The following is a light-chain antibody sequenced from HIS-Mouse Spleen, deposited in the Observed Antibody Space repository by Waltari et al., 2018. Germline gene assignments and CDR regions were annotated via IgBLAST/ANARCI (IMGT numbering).Light chain of an antibody. CDR3: YSTDSSGNHRV. V-gene: IGLV3-10*01. CDR2: EDS. Sequence: SYELTQPPSVSASPGQKARLTCSGDALPKKYAYWYQQKSGQAPVLVIYEDSKRPPGIPERFSGSSSGTMATLTISGAQVEDEADYYCYSTDSSGNHRVFGGGTKLTVL. CDR1: ALPKKY. J-gene: IGLJ2*01.